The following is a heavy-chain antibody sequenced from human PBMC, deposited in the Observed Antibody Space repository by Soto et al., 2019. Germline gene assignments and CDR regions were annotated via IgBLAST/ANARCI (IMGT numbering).Heavy chain of an antibody. CDR1: GYTFSTYG. Sequence: ASVKVSCKASGYTFSTYGISWVRQAPGQGLKWMGWIGAYNGDTNYAQKLQGRVTMTTDTSTSTAYMELTSLRSGDTAIYYCARDRGYSPDSFDIWGQGTMGTVS. CDR3: ARDRGYSPDSFDI. CDR2: IGAYNGDT. D-gene: IGHD5-18*01. V-gene: IGHV1-18*01. J-gene: IGHJ3*02.